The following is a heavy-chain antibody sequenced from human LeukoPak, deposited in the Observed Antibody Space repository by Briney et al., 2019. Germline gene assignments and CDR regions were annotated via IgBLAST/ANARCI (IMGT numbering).Heavy chain of an antibody. V-gene: IGHV3-74*03. CDR1: GFTFSRYW. CDR3: AKGGSSWYNWFDP. Sequence: GGSLRLSCAASGFTFSRYWMHWVRQAPGKGLMWVSRISPDGSTTLYADSVKGRFTISRDNSKNSLYLQMNSLRTEDTALYYCAKGGSSWYNWFDPWGQGTLVTVSS. D-gene: IGHD6-13*01. J-gene: IGHJ5*02. CDR2: ISPDGSTT.